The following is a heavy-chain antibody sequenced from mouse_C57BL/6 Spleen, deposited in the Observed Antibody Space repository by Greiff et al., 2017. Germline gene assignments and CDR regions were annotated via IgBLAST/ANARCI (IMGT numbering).Heavy chain of an antibody. D-gene: IGHD1-1*01. J-gene: IGHJ2*01. CDR1: DSEVFPIAY. Sequence: VQLQQSGSELRSPGSSVKLSCKDFDSEVFPIAYMSWVRQKPGHGFEWIGGILPSIGRTIYGEKFEDKATLDADTLSNTAYLELNSLTSEDSAIYYWARGDYYGSSYFDYWGQGTTLTVSS. CDR3: ARGDYYGSSYFDY. V-gene: IGHV15-2*01. CDR2: ILPSIGRT.